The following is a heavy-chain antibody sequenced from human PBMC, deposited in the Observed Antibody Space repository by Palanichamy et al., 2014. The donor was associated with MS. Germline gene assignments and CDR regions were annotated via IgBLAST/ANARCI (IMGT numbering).Heavy chain of an antibody. Sequence: EVQLLESGGGLVQPGGSLRLSCAASGFTFSSYAMSWVRQAPGKGLEWVSGISGSGGSTYYADSVKGRFTISRDNSKNTLYLQMNSLRAEDTAVYYCAKDRCSSTSSYFDYYYYGIDVWGQGTTVTVSS. V-gene: IGHV3-23*01. J-gene: IGHJ6*02. D-gene: IGHD2-2*01. CDR3: AKDRCSSTSSYFDYYYYGIDV. CDR2: ISGSGGST. CDR1: GFTFSSYA.